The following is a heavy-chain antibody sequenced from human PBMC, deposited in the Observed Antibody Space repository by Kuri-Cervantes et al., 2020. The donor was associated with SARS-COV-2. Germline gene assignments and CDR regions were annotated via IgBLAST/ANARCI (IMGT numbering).Heavy chain of an antibody. Sequence: SETLSLSCTVSGGSINSHYWSWIRQPPGKGLEWIGNIYYSGSTNYNPSLKSRVTISVDTSKNQFSLKLSSVTAADTAVYYCARFGMYYDFWSGYRSPDAFDIWGQGTMVTVSS. CDR3: ARFGMYYDFWSGYRSPDAFDI. CDR1: GGSINSHY. V-gene: IGHV4-59*11. J-gene: IGHJ3*02. D-gene: IGHD3-3*01. CDR2: IYYSGST.